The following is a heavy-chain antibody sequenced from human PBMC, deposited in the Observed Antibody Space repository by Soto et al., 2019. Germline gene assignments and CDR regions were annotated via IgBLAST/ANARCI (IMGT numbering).Heavy chain of an antibody. CDR1: GFTFSSYA. D-gene: IGHD3-3*01. J-gene: IGHJ4*02. CDR2: ISGSGGST. Sequence: EVQLLESGGGLVQPGGSLRLSCAASGFTFSSYAMSWVRQAPGKGLEWVSAISGSGGSTYYADSVKGRFTISRDNSKNTLNLQMNSLKAQDTAGYYCAKDHVRFLEWLFDYWGQGTLVTVSS. V-gene: IGHV3-23*01. CDR3: AKDHVRFLEWLFDY.